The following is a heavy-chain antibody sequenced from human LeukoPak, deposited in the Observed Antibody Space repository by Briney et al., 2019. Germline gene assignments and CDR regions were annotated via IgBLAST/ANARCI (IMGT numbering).Heavy chain of an antibody. CDR2: IYYSGST. V-gene: IGHV4-59*01. D-gene: IGHD5-12*01. Sequence: SETLSLTSTVSGGSISSYYWSWIRQPPGKGLEWIGYIYYSGSTNYNPSLKSRVTISVDTSKNQFSLKLSSVTAADTAVYYCARNRGGYGFFDYWGQGTLVTVSS. CDR3: ARNRGGYGFFDY. J-gene: IGHJ4*02. CDR1: GGSISSYY.